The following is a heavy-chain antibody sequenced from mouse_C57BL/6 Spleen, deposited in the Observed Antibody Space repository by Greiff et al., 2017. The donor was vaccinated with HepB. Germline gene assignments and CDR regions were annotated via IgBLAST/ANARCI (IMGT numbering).Heavy chain of an antibody. D-gene: IGHD2-1*01. J-gene: IGHJ2*01. V-gene: IGHV7-3*01. CDR2: IRNKANGYTA. CDR1: GFTFTDYY. CDR3: ARSPYGNYLDY. Sequence: EVMLVESGGGLVQPGGSLSLSCAASGFTFTDYYMSWVRQPPGKALEWLGFIRNKANGYTAEYSASVKGRFTISRDNSQSILYLQMNALRAEDSATYDCARSPYGNYLDYWGQGTTLTVSS.